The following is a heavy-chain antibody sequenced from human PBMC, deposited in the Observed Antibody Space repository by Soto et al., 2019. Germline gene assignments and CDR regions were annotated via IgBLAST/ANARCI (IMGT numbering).Heavy chain of an antibody. Sequence: ASVKVSCKASGYIFTNYNMHWVRQAPGQGLEWMGLINPGDGSSNYAQKFQGRVTVTRDTSTSTVYMELSSLRSEDTALYYCVRGGPSGWSHWVQGTLVTVSS. D-gene: IGHD6-19*01. CDR1: GYIFTNYN. V-gene: IGHV1-46*03. CDR2: INPGDGSS. J-gene: IGHJ4*02. CDR3: VRGGPSGWSH.